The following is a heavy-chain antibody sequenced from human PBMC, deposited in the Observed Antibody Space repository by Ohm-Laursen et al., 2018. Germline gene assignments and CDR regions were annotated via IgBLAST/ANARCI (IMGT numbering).Heavy chain of an antibody. CDR2: IYTGGST. D-gene: IGHD3-22*01. V-gene: IGHV4-4*07. CDR1: GGSISSYY. Sequence: TLSLTCTVSGGSISSYYWSWIRQPAGKGLEWIGRIYTGGSTNYNPALKSRVTISVDTSKNQFSLKLSSVTAADTAVYYCARDSIDYYYDSSGYSFDIWGQGTMVTVSS. J-gene: IGHJ3*02. CDR3: ARDSIDYYYDSSGYSFDI.